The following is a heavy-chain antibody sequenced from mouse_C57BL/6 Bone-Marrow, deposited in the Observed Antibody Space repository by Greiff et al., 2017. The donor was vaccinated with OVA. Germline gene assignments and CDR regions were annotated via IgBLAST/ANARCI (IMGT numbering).Heavy chain of an antibody. J-gene: IGHJ1*03. CDR2: IDPSDSYT. Sequence: QVQLQQSGAELVKPGASVKLSCKASGYTFTSYWMQWVKQRPGQGLEWIGEIDPSDSYTNYNQKFKGKATLTVDTSSSTAYIQLSSLTSEDSAVYYCALVATPYWYFDVWGTGTTVTVSS. V-gene: IGHV1-50*01. CDR3: ALVATPYWYFDV. D-gene: IGHD1-1*01. CDR1: GYTFTSYW.